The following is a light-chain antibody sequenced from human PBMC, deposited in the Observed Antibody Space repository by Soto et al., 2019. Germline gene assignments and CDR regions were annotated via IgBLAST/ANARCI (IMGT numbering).Light chain of an antibody. V-gene: IGLV1-51*01. CDR3: GTWDNSKTFI. Sequence: QSALTQPPSVSAAPGQKVTISCSGNRSNVGDNYVSWYQQLPGTAPNLLIYDNIKRPSGIPDRFSGSKSGTSATLDITGVQTGDEADYYCGTWDNSKTFIFGGATQLTVL. CDR2: DNI. CDR1: RSNVGDNY. J-gene: IGLJ2*01.